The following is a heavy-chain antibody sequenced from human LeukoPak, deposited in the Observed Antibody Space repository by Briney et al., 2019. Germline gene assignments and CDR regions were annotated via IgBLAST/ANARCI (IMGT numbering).Heavy chain of an antibody. CDR2: IIPIFGTA. CDR3: ARTDIVVVVAATLGLGGYFDY. V-gene: IGHV1-69*13. Sequence: SVKVSCKASGGTFSSYAISWVRQAPGQGLEWMGGIIPIFGTANYAQKFRGRVTITADESTSTAYMELSSLRSEDTAVYYCARTDIVVVVAATLGLGGYFDYWGQETLVTVSS. J-gene: IGHJ4*02. CDR1: GGTFSSYA. D-gene: IGHD2-15*01.